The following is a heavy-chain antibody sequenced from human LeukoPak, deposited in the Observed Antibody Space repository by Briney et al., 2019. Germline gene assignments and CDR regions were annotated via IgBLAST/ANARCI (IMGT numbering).Heavy chain of an antibody. CDR1: GGSFSGYY. CDR3: AREGWDSSGWSAYYFDY. CDR2: INHSGST. J-gene: IGHJ4*02. V-gene: IGHV4-34*01. D-gene: IGHD6-19*01. Sequence: PSETLSLTCAVYGGSFSGYYWSWIRQPPGKGLEWIGEINHSGSTNYNPSLKSRVTISVDTSKNQFSLKLSSVTAADTAVYYCAREGWDSSGWSAYYFDYWGQGTLVTVSS.